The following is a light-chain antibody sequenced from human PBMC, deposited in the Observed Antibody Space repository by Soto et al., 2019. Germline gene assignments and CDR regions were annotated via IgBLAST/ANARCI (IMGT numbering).Light chain of an antibody. CDR2: WAS. CDR3: QQYCSSPCT. Sequence: DIVMTQSPDSLAVSLGERATINCRSSQSVLYSSSNKNYLAWYQQKPGQPPKLLIYWASNRESGVPDRFSGSGSGTDFTLTISSLKAEDVAVYYCQQYCSSPCTFGQGTKVEIK. J-gene: IGKJ1*01. CDR1: QSVLYSSSNKNY. V-gene: IGKV4-1*01.